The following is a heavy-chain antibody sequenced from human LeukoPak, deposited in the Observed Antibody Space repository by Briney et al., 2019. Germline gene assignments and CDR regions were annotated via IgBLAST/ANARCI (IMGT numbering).Heavy chain of an antibody. D-gene: IGHD4-23*01. CDR2: IYYSGST. CDR3: ARDLLNEGNHLDY. CDR1: GGSISSGDYY. Sequence: SETLSLTCTLSGGSISSGDYYWSWIRQPPGKGLEWIGYIYYSGSTYYNPSLKSRVTISVDTSKNLFSLKLSSVTAADTAVYYCARDLLNEGNHLDYWGQGTLVTVSS. J-gene: IGHJ4*02. V-gene: IGHV4-30-4*01.